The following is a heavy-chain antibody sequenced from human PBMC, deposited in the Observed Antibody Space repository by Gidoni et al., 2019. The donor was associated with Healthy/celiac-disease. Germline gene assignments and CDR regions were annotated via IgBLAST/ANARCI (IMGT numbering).Heavy chain of an antibody. CDR3: ARGAGDYIYMDV. V-gene: IGHV1-46*01. CDR1: GYTFTSYY. J-gene: IGHJ6*03. D-gene: IGHD4-17*01. CDR2: INPSGGRT. Sequence: QVQLVQSGAEVKKPGASVKVSCKASGYTFTSYYMHWVRQAPGQGLEWMGIINPSGGRTSYAQKFQGRVNMTRDTSTSTVYMQLSSLRSEDTAVYYCARGAGDYIYMDVWGKGTTVTVSS.